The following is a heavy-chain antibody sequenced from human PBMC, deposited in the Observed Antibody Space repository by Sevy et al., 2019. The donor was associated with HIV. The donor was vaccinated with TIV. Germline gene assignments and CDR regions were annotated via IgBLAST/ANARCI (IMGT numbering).Heavy chain of an antibody. CDR3: AKDLGSGWFYGMDV. J-gene: IGHJ6*02. Sequence: GGSLRLSCAASGFTFDDYAMHWVRQAPGKGLEWVSGISWNSGSIGYAVSVKGRFTISRDNSKNSLYLQMNSLKAEDTAWYYGAKDLGSGWFYGMDVWGQGTTVTVSS. D-gene: IGHD6-19*01. CDR1: GFTFDDYA. V-gene: IGHV3-9*01. CDR2: ISWNSGSI.